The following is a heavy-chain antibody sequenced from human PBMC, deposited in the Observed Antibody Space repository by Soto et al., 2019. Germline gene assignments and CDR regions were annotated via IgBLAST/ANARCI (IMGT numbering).Heavy chain of an antibody. J-gene: IGHJ4*02. Sequence: PGGSLRLSCAASGFTFSSYAMSWVRQAPGKGLEWVSAISGSGGSTYYADSVKGRFTISRDNSKNTLYLQMNSLRAEDTAVYYCAKERYYYDSSGYSGPYFDYWGQGTLVTVSS. CDR3: AKERYYYDSSGYSGPYFDY. D-gene: IGHD3-22*01. CDR1: GFTFSSYA. CDR2: ISGSGGST. V-gene: IGHV3-23*01.